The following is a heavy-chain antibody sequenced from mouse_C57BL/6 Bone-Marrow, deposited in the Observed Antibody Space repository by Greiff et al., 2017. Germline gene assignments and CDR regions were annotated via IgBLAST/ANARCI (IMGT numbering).Heavy chain of an antibody. CDR2: IHPNSGST. Sequence: VQLQQPGAELVKPGASVKLSCKASGYTFTSYWMHWVKQRPGQGLEWIGMIHPNSGSTNYNEKFKSKATLTVDKSSSTAYMQLSSLTSEDSAVYYCAGPYYYGSSYSWSAYWGQGTLVTVSA. V-gene: IGHV1-64*01. CDR1: GYTFTSYW. CDR3: AGPYYYGSSYSWSAY. J-gene: IGHJ3*01. D-gene: IGHD1-1*01.